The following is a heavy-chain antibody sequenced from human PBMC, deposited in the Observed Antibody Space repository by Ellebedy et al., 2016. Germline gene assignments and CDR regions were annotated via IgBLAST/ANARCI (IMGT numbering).Heavy chain of an antibody. CDR3: ARDGRGGYNYYS. D-gene: IGHD5-24*01. CDR1: GGSVSSGSYY. Sequence: LRLSXTLSGGSVSSGSYYWSWIRQPPGKGLEWIGYIYYTGSTSYNPSLKSRVTISVDTSKNQFSLKLSSVTAADTAVYYCARDGRGGYNYYSWGQGTLVTVSS. V-gene: IGHV4-61*01. J-gene: IGHJ4*02. CDR2: IYYTGST.